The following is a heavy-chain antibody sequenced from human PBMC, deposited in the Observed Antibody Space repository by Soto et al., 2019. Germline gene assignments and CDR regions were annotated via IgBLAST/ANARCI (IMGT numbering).Heavy chain of an antibody. V-gene: IGHV1-18*01. CDR1: GYTFTSYG. CDR3: ARVGYDFWSGYPHWFDP. D-gene: IGHD3-3*01. Sequence: ASVKVSGKASGYTFTSYGISWLRQAPGQGLEWMGWISAYNGNTNYAQKLQGRVTMTTDTSTSTAYMELRSLRSDDTAVYYCARVGYDFWSGYPHWFDPWGQGTLVTVSS. J-gene: IGHJ5*02. CDR2: ISAYNGNT.